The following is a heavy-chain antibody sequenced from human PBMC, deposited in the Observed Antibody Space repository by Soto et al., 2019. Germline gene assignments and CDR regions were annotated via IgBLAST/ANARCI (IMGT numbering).Heavy chain of an antibody. Sequence: SDTLSLTCTLSNGSISGDEYYCSCVLQTPGRGLEWIGYIHHGGQSYYSAALKSRISMSVDTSKNQFSLKMTSVSAADSAVYYCARDATMLDEDGYYYFFDYWGQGTPVTVSS. CDR1: NGSISGDEYY. V-gene: IGHV4-30-4*02. J-gene: IGHJ4*02. CDR2: IHHGGQS. D-gene: IGHD3-3*01. CDR3: ARDATMLDEDGYYYFFDY.